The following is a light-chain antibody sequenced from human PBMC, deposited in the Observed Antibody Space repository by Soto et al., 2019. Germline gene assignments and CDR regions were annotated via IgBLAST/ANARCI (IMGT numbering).Light chain of an antibody. CDR3: QQFNNYPS. J-gene: IGKJ3*01. V-gene: IGKV1D-13*01. CDR2: DAS. Sequence: AIQLTQSPSSLSASVGDRVTITCRASQGISSALAWYQQKPGKAPKLLIYDASRLESGVPSRFSGSGSGTDFTLTISSLQPEDFATYYCQQFNNYPSFGPGTKVDIK. CDR1: QGISSA.